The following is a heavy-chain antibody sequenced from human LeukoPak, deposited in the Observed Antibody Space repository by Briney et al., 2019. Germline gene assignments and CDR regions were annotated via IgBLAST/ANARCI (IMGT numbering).Heavy chain of an antibody. CDR3: AKAYYDILTGPLD. CDR2: ISGSGRRT. V-gene: IGHV3-23*01. Sequence: GGSLRLSCAASGFTFSSYAMSWVRQAPGKGLEWVSGISGSGRRTYYADSVKGRFTISRDSSKNTVYLQMNSLRAEDTAVYYCAKAYYDILTGPLDWGQGTLVTVSS. J-gene: IGHJ4*02. D-gene: IGHD3-9*01. CDR1: GFTFSSYA.